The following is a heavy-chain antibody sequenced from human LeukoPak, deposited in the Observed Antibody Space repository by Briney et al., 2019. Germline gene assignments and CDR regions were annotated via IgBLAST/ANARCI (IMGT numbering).Heavy chain of an antibody. CDR2: ISSSSRYI. CDR1: GFTFSSYS. CDR3: ATGRNVVVPAAILGVGPWYYYYYMDV. V-gene: IGHV3-21*01. Sequence: GGSLRLSCAASGFTFSSYSMNWVRQAPGKGLEWVSSISSSSRYIYYADSVKGRFTISRDNAKNSLYLQMNSLRAEDTAVYYCATGRNVVVPAAILGVGPWYYYYYMDVWGKGTTVTVSS. J-gene: IGHJ6*03. D-gene: IGHD2-2*02.